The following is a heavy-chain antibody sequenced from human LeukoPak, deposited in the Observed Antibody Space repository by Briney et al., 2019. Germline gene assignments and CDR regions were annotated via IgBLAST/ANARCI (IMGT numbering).Heavy chain of an antibody. D-gene: IGHD1-26*01. CDR3: ARGFKVWWELPQYYFDY. V-gene: IGHV1-46*01. CDR2: ISPSGGST. CDR1: GYTFTSNY. J-gene: IGHJ4*02. Sequence: ASVKVSCKAFGYTFTSNYMHWVRQAPGQGPEWMGVISPSGGSTTYAQKFQGRVTMTRNTSISTAYMELSSLRSEDTAVYYCARGFKVWWELPQYYFDYWGQGTLVTVSS.